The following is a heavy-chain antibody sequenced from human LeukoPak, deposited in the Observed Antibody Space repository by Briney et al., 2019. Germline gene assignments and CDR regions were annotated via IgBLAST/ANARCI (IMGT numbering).Heavy chain of an antibody. CDR3: ARDRDYYDSSGTPFDY. V-gene: IGHV1-46*01. CDR1: GYTFTSYY. Sequence: ASVKVSCKASGYTFTSYYMHWVRQAPGQGLDWMGIINPSGGSTSYAQKFQGRVTMTRDTSTSTVYMELSSLRSEDTAVYYCARDRDYYDSSGTPFDYWGQGTLVTVSP. J-gene: IGHJ4*02. CDR2: INPSGGST. D-gene: IGHD3-22*01.